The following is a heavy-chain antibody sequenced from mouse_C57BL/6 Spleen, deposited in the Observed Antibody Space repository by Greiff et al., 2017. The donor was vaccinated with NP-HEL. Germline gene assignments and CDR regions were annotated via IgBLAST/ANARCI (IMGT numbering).Heavy chain of an antibody. CDR1: GYTFTSYW. Sequence: QVQLQQPGAELVMPGASVKLSCKASGYTFTSYWMHWVKQRPGQGLEWIGEIDPSDSYTNYNQKFKGKSTLTVDKSSSTAYMQLSSLASEDSAVYYCARGRLRRGLFDYWGQGTTLTVSS. V-gene: IGHV1-69*01. D-gene: IGHD2-2*01. CDR3: ARGRLRRGLFDY. J-gene: IGHJ2*01. CDR2: IDPSDSYT.